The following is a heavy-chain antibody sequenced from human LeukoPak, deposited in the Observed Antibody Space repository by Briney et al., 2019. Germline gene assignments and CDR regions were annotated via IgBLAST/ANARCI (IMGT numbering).Heavy chain of an antibody. CDR2: ISGSGGST. CDR3: AKDLRIAAAGTRFQH. V-gene: IGHV3-23*01. CDR1: GFTFSSYG. Sequence: PGGSLRLSCAASGFTFSSYGMSWVRQAPGKGLEWVSAISGSGGSTYYADSVKGRFTISRDNSKNTLYLQMNSLRAEDTAVYYCAKDLRIAAAGTRFQHWGQGTLVTVSS. J-gene: IGHJ1*01. D-gene: IGHD6-13*01.